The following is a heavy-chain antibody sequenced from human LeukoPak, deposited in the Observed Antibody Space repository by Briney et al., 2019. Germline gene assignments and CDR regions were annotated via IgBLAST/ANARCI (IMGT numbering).Heavy chain of an antibody. Sequence: PSETLSLTCTVSGGSINSYYWSWIRQPPGKGLGWIGYIYYSGNTNYNPSLKSRVSISIDTSKNQLSLQLSSVTAADTAVYYCARDRDSSGLRDFDLWGHGTLVTVSA. V-gene: IGHV4-59*01. CDR3: ARDRDSSGLRDFDL. CDR2: IYYSGNT. J-gene: IGHJ2*01. CDR1: GGSINSYY. D-gene: IGHD3-22*01.